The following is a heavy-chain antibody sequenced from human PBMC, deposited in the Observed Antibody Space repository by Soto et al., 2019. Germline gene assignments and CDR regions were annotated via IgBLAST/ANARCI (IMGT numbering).Heavy chain of an antibody. CDR1: GHSIGNFY. J-gene: IGHJ2*01. D-gene: IGHD2-8*01. V-gene: IGHV4-4*07. CDR3: ARGMGRYFDI. CDR2: LSASGRT. Sequence: QVHLQESGPGLVKPSETLSLTCAISGHSIGNFYWSWIRQPAVKGLESLGRLSASGRTNYSPSLQSRVTMSLGRSKNRLSLRLTSVSAAETAVYFCARGMGRYFDIWGRGTLVTVSS.